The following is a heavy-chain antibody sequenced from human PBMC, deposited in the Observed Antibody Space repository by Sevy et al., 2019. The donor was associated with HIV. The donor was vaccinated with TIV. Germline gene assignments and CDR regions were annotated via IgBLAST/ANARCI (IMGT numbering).Heavy chain of an antibody. CDR2: INPNSGNT. CDR3: ESVWEERWLQPDDAFDI. J-gene: IGHJ3*02. V-gene: IGHV1-8*02. Sequence: ASVKVSCKASGYMFTNYDIHWVRQATGQGLEWLGWINPNSGNTAYAQKFQGRVTMTTNTSISTAYLELSSLRSVDTAVYSCESVWEERWLQPDDAFDIWGQGTMVTVSS. CDR1: GYMFTNYD. D-gene: IGHD3-16*01.